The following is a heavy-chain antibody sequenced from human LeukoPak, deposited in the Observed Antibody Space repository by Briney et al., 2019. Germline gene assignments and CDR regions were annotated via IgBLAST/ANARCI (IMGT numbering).Heavy chain of an antibody. CDR1: GFTFSDYY. CDR3: ARDPITMVRGVITPYYFDY. CDR2: ISSSGSTI. J-gene: IGHJ4*02. Sequence: GGSLRLSCAASGFTFSDYYMSWIRQAPGKGLEWVSYISSSGSTIYYADSVKGRFTISRDNSKNTLYLQMNSLRAEDTAVYYCARDPITMVRGVITPYYFDYWGQGTLVTVSS. V-gene: IGHV3-11*04. D-gene: IGHD3-10*01.